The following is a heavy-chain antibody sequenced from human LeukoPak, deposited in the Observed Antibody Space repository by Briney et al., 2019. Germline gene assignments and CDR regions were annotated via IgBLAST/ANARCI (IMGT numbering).Heavy chain of an antibody. Sequence: ASVKVSCKASGYTFTSYDINWVRQATGHGLEWMGWMNPNSGNTGYAQKFHGRVTMTRNTSISTAYMELSSLRSEDTAVYYCXXXXXXXXXXYSYYYYYYMDVWGKGTTVTISS. V-gene: IGHV1-8*01. CDR3: XXXXXXXXXXYSYYYYYYMDV. D-gene: IGHD2-21*01. J-gene: IGHJ6*03. CDR1: GYTFTSYD. CDR2: MNPNSGNT.